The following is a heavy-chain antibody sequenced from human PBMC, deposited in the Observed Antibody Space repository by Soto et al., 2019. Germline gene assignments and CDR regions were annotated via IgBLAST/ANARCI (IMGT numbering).Heavy chain of an antibody. CDR2: IYYSGST. CDR3: ARHWSRVAGMDY. V-gene: IGHV4-59*08. CDR1: GGSISSYY. Sequence: PSETLSLTCTVSGGSISSYYWSWIRQPPGKGLEWIGYIYYSGSTNYNPSLKSRVTISVDTSKNQFSLKLSSVTAAVTAVYYCARHWSRVAGMDYWGQGTLVTVSS. J-gene: IGHJ4*02. D-gene: IGHD6-19*01.